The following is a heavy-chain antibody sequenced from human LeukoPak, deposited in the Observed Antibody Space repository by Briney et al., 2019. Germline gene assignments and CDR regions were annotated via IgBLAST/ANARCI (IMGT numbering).Heavy chain of an antibody. CDR1: GFTFSSYG. CDR2: ISGSGGST. CDR3: ARGAGIYYTTGWTGWFDP. V-gene: IGHV3-23*01. Sequence: GGSLRLSCAASGFTFSSYGMSWVRQASGKGLEWVSGISGSGGSTYYADSVKGRFTISRDNSKNTLYLRMNSLRAEDTAVYYCARGAGIYYTTGWTGWFDPWGQGTLVTVTS. J-gene: IGHJ5*02. D-gene: IGHD6-19*01.